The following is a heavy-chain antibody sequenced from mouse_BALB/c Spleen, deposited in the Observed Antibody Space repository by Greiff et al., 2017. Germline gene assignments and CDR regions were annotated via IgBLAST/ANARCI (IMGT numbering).Heavy chain of an antibody. Sequence: VQRVESGPGLVKPSQSLSLTCSVTGYSITSGYYWNWIRQFPGNKLEWMGYISYDGSNNYNPSLKNRISITRDTSKNQFFLKLNSVTTEDTATYYCAREGYFDYWGQGTTLTVSS. CDR1: GYSITSGYY. CDR3: AREGYFDY. V-gene: IGHV3-6*02. J-gene: IGHJ2*01. CDR2: ISYDGSN.